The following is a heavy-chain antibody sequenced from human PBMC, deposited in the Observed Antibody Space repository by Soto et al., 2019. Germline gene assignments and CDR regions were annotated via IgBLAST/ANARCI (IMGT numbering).Heavy chain of an antibody. J-gene: IGHJ6*03. D-gene: IGHD3-10*01. V-gene: IGHV1-8*01. Sequence: GASVKVSCKAFGYTITSYDINCVSQATGQGLEWMGWMNPNSGNTGYAQKFQGRVTMTRNTSISTAYMELSSLRSEDTAVYYCARDYGSGTPYYYYYMDVWGKGTTVTVSS. CDR3: ARDYGSGTPYYYYYMDV. CDR2: MNPNSGNT. CDR1: GYTITSYD.